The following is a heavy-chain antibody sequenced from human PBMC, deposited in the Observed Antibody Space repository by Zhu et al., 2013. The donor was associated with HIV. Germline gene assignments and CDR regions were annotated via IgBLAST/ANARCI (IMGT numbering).Heavy chain of an antibody. J-gene: IGHJ6*02. CDR1: GGTFSSYA. Sequence: QVQLVQSGAEVKKPGSSVKVSCKASGGTFSSYAISWVRQAPGQGLEWMGGIIPIFGTANYAQKFQGRVTITADESTSTAYMELSSLRSEDTAVYYCAEEVVPAASTGGYYYYGMDVWGQGTTVTGLL. V-gene: IGHV1-69*01. CDR2: IIPIFGTA. CDR3: AEEVVPAASTGGYYYYGMDV. D-gene: IGHD2-2*01.